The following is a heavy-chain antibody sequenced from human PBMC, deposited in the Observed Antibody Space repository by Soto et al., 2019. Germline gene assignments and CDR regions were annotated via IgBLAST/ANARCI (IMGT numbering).Heavy chain of an antibody. V-gene: IGHV1-24*01. D-gene: IGHD1-26*01. CDR2: FDPEDGET. CDR3: ATDLKSLGEWELPDFDY. J-gene: IGHJ4*02. CDR1: GYTLTELS. Sequence: ASVKVSCKVSGYTLTELSMHWVRQAPGKGLEWMGGFDPEDGETIYAQKFQGRVTMTEDTSTDTAYMELSSLRSEDTAVYYCATDLKSLGEWELPDFDYWGQGTLVTVSS.